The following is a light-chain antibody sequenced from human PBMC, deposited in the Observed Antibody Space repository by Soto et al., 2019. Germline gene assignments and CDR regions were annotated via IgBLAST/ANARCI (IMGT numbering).Light chain of an antibody. Sequence: DIKMTQSPSTLSASVGDGVTLTCRASQRISTWLAWYQQKPGKAPKLLISDASSLETGVPSRFSGSGSGTEFTLTINSLQPDDFAVYYCQQYNNWPPITFGQGTRLEI. J-gene: IGKJ5*01. CDR3: QQYNNWPPIT. CDR2: DAS. V-gene: IGKV1-5*01. CDR1: QRISTW.